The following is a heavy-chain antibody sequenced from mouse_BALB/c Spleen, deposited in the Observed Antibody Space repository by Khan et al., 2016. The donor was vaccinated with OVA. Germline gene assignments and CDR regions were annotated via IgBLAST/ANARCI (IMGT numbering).Heavy chain of an antibody. D-gene: IGHD1-1*01. CDR3: TRLAYYYNSEGFAY. V-gene: IGHV5-6*01. CDR2: ISTGGHYT. J-gene: IGHJ3*01. Sequence: EVELVESGGDLVKPGGSLKLSCAVSGFTFSTYGMSWVRQTPDMRLEWVATISTGGHYTQYPDSLKGRFTFSRENAMNTLYLQMSILKSEDTAIYYCTRLAYYYNSEGFAYWGQGTLVAVSA. CDR1: GFTFSTYG.